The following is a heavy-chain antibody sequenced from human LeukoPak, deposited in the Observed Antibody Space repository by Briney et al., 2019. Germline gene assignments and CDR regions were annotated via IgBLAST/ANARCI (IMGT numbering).Heavy chain of an antibody. CDR3: ARVGYDSSGYYVDY. CDR2: INPNSGGT. Sequence: GASVEVSCKASGYTFTSYYMYWVRQAPGQGLDWMGWINPNSGGTHYAQKFQGRVTMTRDTSISTAYMELRRLRSDDTAVYYCARVGYDSSGYYVDYWGQGTLVIVSS. CDR1: GYTFTSYY. D-gene: IGHD3-22*01. V-gene: IGHV1-2*02. J-gene: IGHJ4*02.